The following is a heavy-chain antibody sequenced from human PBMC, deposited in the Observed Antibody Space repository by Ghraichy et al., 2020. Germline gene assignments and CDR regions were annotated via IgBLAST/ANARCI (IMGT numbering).Heavy chain of an antibody. CDR2: ISSSSSYI. CDR3: ARGRPGLTVTTRDSDFGY. Sequence: GESLNISCAASGFTFSSYSMNWVRQAPGKGLEWVSSISSSSSYIYYADSVKGRFTISRDNAKNSLYLQMNSLRAEDTAVYYCARGRPGLTVTTRDSDFGYWGQGTLVTVSS. V-gene: IGHV3-21*01. J-gene: IGHJ4*02. CDR1: GFTFSSYS. D-gene: IGHD4-11*01.